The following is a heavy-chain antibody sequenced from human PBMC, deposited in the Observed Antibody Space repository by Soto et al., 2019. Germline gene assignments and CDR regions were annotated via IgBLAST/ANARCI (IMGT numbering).Heavy chain of an antibody. CDR1: GFTFSSYS. V-gene: IGHV3-23*01. CDR2: ISGSGGST. CDR3: ANTYYGSGSYYKAFDI. D-gene: IGHD3-10*01. J-gene: IGHJ3*02. Sequence: PGGSLRLSCAASGFTFSSYSMNWVRQAPGKGLEWVSAISGSGGSTYYADSVKGRFTISRDNSKNTLYLQMNSLRAEDTAVYYCANTYYGSGSYYKAFDIWGQGTMVTVSS.